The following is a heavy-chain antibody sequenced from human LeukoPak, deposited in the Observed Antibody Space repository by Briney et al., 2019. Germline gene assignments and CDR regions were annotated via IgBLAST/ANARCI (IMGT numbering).Heavy chain of an antibody. CDR3: ARDQWLDY. Sequence: GGSLRLSCAASGFTFSGYIMNWVRQAPGKGLEWVSFIGTSGNPIYYADSVKGRFTVSRDNAKNSLYLQMNSLRAEDTAVYHCARDQWLDYWGKGTLVTVSS. J-gene: IGHJ4*02. CDR1: GFTFSGYI. CDR2: IGTSGNPI. V-gene: IGHV3-48*01. D-gene: IGHD6-19*01.